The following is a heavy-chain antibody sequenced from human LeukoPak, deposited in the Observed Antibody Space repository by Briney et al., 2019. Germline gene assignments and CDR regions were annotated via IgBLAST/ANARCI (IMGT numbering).Heavy chain of an antibody. CDR1: GFTFTNYA. Sequence: GGSLRLSCAASGFTFTNYAMSWVRQAPGKGLEWVSTIGSGGSTYYADSVKGRFTIPRDNSKNTLYLQMNSLRAEDTAVYYCAKLGLKLGGDYWGQEALVTVSS. D-gene: IGHD3-16*01. CDR2: IGSGGST. V-gene: IGHV3-23*01. J-gene: IGHJ4*02. CDR3: AKLGLKLGGDY.